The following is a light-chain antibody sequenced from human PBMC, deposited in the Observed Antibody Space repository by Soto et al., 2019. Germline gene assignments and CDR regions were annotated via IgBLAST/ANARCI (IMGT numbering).Light chain of an antibody. CDR2: DNN. Sequence: QSVLTQPRSVSAAPGQTVTVSCSGSSSNMGNNYVSWYQQLPGTAPKLLIYDNNKRPSGIPDRFSGSKSGTSATLGITGLQTGDEADYYCGTWDSSLSAVVFGGRSKVTVL. CDR1: SSNMGNNY. V-gene: IGLV1-51*01. J-gene: IGLJ2*01. CDR3: GTWDSSLSAVV.